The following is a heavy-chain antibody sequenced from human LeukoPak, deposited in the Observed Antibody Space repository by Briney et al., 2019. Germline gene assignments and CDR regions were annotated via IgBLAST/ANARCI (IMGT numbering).Heavy chain of an antibody. D-gene: IGHD3-16*02. J-gene: IGHJ4*02. Sequence: SETLSLTCTVSGGSISSSSYYWGWIRQPPGKGLEWIGSIYYSGSTYYNPSLKSRVTISVDTSKNQLSLKLSSVTAADTAVYYCARLTFGGVIVRTKYYFDYWGQGTLVTVSS. CDR1: GGSISSSSYY. V-gene: IGHV4-39*01. CDR2: IYYSGST. CDR3: ARLTFGGVIVRTKYYFDY.